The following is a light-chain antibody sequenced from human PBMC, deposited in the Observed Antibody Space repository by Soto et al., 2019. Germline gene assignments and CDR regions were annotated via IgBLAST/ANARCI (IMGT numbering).Light chain of an antibody. CDR1: SSDVGSYNL. Sequence: QSALTQPASVSGSPGQSITISCTGTSSDVGSYNLVSWYQQHPGKAPKLMIYEGSKRPSGVSNRFSGSKSGNTASLTISGRQAEDDADFYWCSYAGSSTLDVVFGGGTKLPVL. V-gene: IGLV2-23*01. J-gene: IGLJ2*01. CDR3: CSYAGSSTLDVV. CDR2: EGS.